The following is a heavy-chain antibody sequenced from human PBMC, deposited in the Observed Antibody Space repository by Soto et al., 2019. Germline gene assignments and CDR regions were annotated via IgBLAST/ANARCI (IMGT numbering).Heavy chain of an antibody. CDR1: GDSICSSGFY. J-gene: IGHJ6*03. D-gene: IGHD3-3*01. Sequence: SETLSLTCTVSGDSICSSGFYWSWIRQPPGKGLEWIGYIYCSGSTNYNPSLKSRVTISVDTSKNQFSLKLSSVTAADTVVYYCASSSGYYMDVWGKGTTVTVSS. CDR2: IYCSGST. V-gene: IGHV4-61*05. CDR3: ASSSGYYMDV.